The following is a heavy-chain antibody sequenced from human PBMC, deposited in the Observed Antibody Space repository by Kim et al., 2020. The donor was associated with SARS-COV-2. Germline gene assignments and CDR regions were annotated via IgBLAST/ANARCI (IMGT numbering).Heavy chain of an antibody. Sequence: SETLSLTCTVSGGSISGGSYYWGWIRQPPGKGLEWIGVLYYTGGTYYNPSLKSRVTISVDTSKSQFSLKLSSVTAADTAVYYCAIYCSGTSCYAGGFDPWGQGTLVTVSS. CDR2: LYYTGGT. V-gene: IGHV4-39*01. CDR1: GGSISGGSYY. CDR3: AIYCSGTSCYAGGFDP. J-gene: IGHJ5*02. D-gene: IGHD2-2*01.